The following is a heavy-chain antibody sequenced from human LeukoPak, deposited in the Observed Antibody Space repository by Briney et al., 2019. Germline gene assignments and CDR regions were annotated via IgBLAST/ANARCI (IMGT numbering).Heavy chain of an antibody. D-gene: IGHD1-26*01. CDR2: IYYSGNT. CDR3: ARSGVVVGATSPFDS. CDR1: GGSISSYY. J-gene: IGHJ4*02. V-gene: IGHV4-59*01. Sequence: SETLSLTCTVSGGSISSYYWSWLRQPPGEGREGRGYIYYSGNTNYHPSLKSRVTISVDTSKNQFSLKLSSVTAAATAVYYCARSGVVVGATSPFDSWGQGTLVTVSS.